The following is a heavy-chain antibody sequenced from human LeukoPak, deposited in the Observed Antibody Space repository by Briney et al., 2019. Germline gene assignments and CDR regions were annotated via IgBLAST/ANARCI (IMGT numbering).Heavy chain of an antibody. Sequence: SETLSLTCTVPGGSISSYYWSWIRQPAGKGLEWIGHIYPGGTTSYNPSLKSRVTMSVDTSKNQFSLRLTSVIAADAAVYFCAGDLLWWGQGTLVTVSS. J-gene: IGHJ4*02. CDR3: AGDLLW. V-gene: IGHV4-4*07. CDR2: IYPGGTT. CDR1: GGSISSYY. D-gene: IGHD2-21*01.